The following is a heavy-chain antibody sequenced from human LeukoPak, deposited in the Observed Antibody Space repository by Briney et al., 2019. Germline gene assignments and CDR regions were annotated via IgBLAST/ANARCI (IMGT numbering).Heavy chain of an antibody. V-gene: IGHV1-18*04. D-gene: IGHD2-2*01. CDR3: AFYCSSTSCYDADFDY. CDR1: GYTFTSYG. CDR2: ISAYNGNT. J-gene: IGHJ4*02. Sequence: ASVKVSCKASGYTFTSYGISWVRQAPGQGLEWMGWISAYNGNTNYAQTLQGRVTMTTDTSTNTAYMELRSLRSDDTAVYYCAFYCSSTSCYDADFDYWGQGTLVTVSS.